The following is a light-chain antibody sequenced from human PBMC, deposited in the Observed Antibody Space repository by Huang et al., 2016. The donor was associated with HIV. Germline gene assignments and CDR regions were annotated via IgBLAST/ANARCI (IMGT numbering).Light chain of an antibody. CDR1: QDITNY. V-gene: IGKV1-9*01. CDR3: QQVNSYPFT. CDR2: ATS. Sequence: IQLTQSPSSLSVFVGDRVTITCRASQDITNYLAWYQHKPGEAPKLLIYATSTLQSGVPSRFNGSGSGSDFTLTIASLQPEDSATYYCQQVNSYPFTFGGGSKVEIK. J-gene: IGKJ4*01.